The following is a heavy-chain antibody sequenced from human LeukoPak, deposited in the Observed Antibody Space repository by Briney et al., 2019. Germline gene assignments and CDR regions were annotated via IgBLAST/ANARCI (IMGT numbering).Heavy chain of an antibody. CDR2: VSAYSGNT. J-gene: IGHJ3*01. V-gene: IGHV1-18*01. CDR1: GYTFTSYG. Sequence: GASVKVSCKASGYTFTSYGISWVRQAPGQGPEWMGWVSAYSGNTIYAQKLQGRVTMTTDTSTSTAYMELRSLRSDDTAVFYCVRDPPPPHLFDAWGQGKRVTVFS. CDR3: VRDPPPPHLFDA.